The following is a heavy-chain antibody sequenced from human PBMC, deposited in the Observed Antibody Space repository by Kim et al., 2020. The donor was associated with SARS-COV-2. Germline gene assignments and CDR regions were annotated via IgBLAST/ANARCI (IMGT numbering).Heavy chain of an antibody. V-gene: IGHV3-30*04. Sequence: GGSLRLSCAASGFTFSSYAMHWVRQAPGKGLEWVAVISYDGSNKYYADSVKGRFTISRDNSKNTLYLQMNSLRAEDTAVYYCARVSGEMVRGVIIAYYYGMDVWGQGTTVTVSS. J-gene: IGHJ6*02. CDR3: ARVSGEMVRGVIIAYYYGMDV. CDR2: ISYDGSNK. CDR1: GFTFSSYA. D-gene: IGHD3-10*01.